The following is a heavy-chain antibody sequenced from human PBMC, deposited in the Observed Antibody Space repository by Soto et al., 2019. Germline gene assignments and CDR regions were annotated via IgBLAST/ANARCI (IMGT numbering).Heavy chain of an antibody. V-gene: IGHV3-30-3*02. CDR1: GFTFSSYA. CDR3: AKIIAAAGPFDY. J-gene: IGHJ4*02. D-gene: IGHD6-13*01. Sequence: QVQLVESGGGVVQPGRSLRLSCAASGFTFSSYAMHWVRQAPGKGLEWVSVISYDGNIVYYADSVKGRFTISRDNSRNTLYLQMNGLRAEDTAVYYCAKIIAAAGPFDYWGQGTLVTVSS. CDR2: ISYDGNIV.